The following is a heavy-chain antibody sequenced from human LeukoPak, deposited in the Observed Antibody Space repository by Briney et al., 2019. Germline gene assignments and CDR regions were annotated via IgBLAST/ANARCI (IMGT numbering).Heavy chain of an antibody. CDR3: ARDRSNQGLSGIGFAY. D-gene: IGHD6-13*01. J-gene: IGHJ4*02. CDR1: GFTFSNAW. CDR2: IKSKTDGGAT. Sequence: PGGSLRLSCAASGFTFSNAWMSWVRQAPGKGLELVGRIKSKTDGGATDYAAPVKGRFTISRDNAKNSLYLQMNGLRVEDTAVYYCARDRSNQGLSGIGFAYWGQGTLVTASS. V-gene: IGHV3-15*01.